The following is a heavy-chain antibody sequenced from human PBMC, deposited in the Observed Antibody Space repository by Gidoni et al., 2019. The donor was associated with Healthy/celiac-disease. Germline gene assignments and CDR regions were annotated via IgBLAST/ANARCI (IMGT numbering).Heavy chain of an antibody. CDR1: GGTFSSYA. J-gene: IGHJ6*02. V-gene: IGHV1-69*06. CDR2: IIPIFGTA. CDR3: ASGYCSSTSCYTYYYYGMDV. Sequence: QVQLVQSGAEVKKPGSSVKVSCKASGGTFSSYAISWVRQAPGQGLEWMGGIIPIFGTANYAQKFQGRVTITADKSTSTAYMELSSLRSEDTAVYYCASGYCSSTSCYTYYYYGMDVWGQGTTVTVSS. D-gene: IGHD2-2*02.